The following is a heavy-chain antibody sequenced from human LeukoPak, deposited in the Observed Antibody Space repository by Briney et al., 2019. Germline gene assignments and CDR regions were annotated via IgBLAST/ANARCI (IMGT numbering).Heavy chain of an antibody. CDR1: GGSISNYY. CDR2: IYYSGST. CDR3: ARALLWGYDY. Sequence: SETLSLTCTVSGGSISNYYWNWIRQPPGKGLEWIGHIYYSGSTNYNPSLKSRLTMSVDTSKNQFSLKLSSVTAADTAVYYCARALLWGYDYWGQGALVTVSS. D-gene: IGHD3-10*01. J-gene: IGHJ4*02. V-gene: IGHV4-59*01.